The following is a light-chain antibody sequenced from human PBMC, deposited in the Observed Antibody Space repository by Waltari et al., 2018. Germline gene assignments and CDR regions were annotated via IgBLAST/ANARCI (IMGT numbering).Light chain of an antibody. CDR1: QSVSSN. V-gene: IGKV3-15*01. CDR2: GAS. Sequence: EIVMTQSPATVSVSPGERATLSCRASQSVSSNLAWYQQKPGQAPRLVIYGASTRATGIPARFSGSGSGTEFTLTISSMQSEDFAVYYCQQYNNWPYTFGQGTKLEIK. J-gene: IGKJ2*01. CDR3: QQYNNWPYT.